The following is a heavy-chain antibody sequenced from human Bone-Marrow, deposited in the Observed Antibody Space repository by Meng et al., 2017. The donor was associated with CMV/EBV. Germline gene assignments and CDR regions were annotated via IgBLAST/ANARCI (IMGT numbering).Heavy chain of an antibody. CDR1: GFTFSSYW. Sequence: GGSLRLSCAASGFTFSSYWMSWVRQAPGKGLEWVANIKQDGSEKYYVDSVKGRFTISRDNAKNSLYLQMNSLRAEDTAVYYCARGVTWRYYDYVWGSYRPAKYYVDYWGQGTLVTVSS. J-gene: IGHJ4*02. V-gene: IGHV3-7*01. CDR3: ARGVTWRYYDYVWGSYRPAKYYVDY. CDR2: IKQDGSEK. D-gene: IGHD3-16*02.